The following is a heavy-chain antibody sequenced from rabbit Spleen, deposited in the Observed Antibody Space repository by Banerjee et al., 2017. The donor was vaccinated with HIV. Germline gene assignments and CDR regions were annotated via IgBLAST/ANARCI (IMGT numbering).Heavy chain of an antibody. J-gene: IGHJ4*01. V-gene: IGHV1S40*01. D-gene: IGHD8-1*01. CDR3: ARDAGSYDYIDGYFNL. CDR1: GFSFSSSYD. Sequence: QQLVESGGGLVKPGASLTLICTASGFSFSSSYDMCWVRLAPGKGLEWIGCIYTGNGHPHYASWAKGRFTVSKTSSTTVTLQMTSLTAADTATYFCARDAGSYDYIDGYFNLWGPGTLVTVS. CDR2: IYTGNGHP.